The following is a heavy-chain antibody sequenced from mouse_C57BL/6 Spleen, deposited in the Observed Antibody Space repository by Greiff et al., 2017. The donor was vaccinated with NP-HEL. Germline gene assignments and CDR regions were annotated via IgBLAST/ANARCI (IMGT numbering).Heavy chain of an antibody. J-gene: IGHJ3*01. Sequence: QVQLQPGAELVMPGASVKLSCKASGYTFTSYWMHWVKQRPGQGLEWIGEIDPSDSYTNYNQKFKGKSTLTVDKSSSTAYMQLSSLTSEDSAVYYCARGYGSSWFAYWGQGTLVTVSA. D-gene: IGHD1-1*01. CDR1: GYTFTSYW. CDR3: ARGYGSSWFAY. V-gene: IGHV1-69*01. CDR2: IDPSDSYT.